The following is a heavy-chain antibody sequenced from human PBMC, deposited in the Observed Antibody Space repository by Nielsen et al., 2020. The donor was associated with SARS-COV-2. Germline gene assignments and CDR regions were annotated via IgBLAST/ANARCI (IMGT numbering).Heavy chain of an antibody. CDR2: INPNSGGT. Sequence: ASVKVSCKASGYTFTGYYMHWVRQAPGQGLEWMGRINPNSGGTNYAQKFQGRVTMTRDTSISTAYMELSRLRSDDTAVYYCAREEGITIFGVVINDYNYGMDVWGQGTTVTVSS. CDR1: GYTFTGYY. D-gene: IGHD3-3*01. J-gene: IGHJ6*02. CDR3: AREEGITIFGVVINDYNYGMDV. V-gene: IGHV1-2*06.